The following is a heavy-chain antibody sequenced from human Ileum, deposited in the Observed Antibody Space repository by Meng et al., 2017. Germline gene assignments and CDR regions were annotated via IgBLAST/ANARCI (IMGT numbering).Heavy chain of an antibody. CDR2: ISYDGSNK. D-gene: IGHD6-19*01. V-gene: IGHV3-30*04. CDR1: GFTFSSYA. CDR3: ARVEYSSGWYLLEGYFQH. J-gene: IGHJ1*01. Sequence: GESLKISCAASGFTFSSYAMHWVRQAPGKGLEWVAVISYDGSNKYYADSVKGRFTISRDNSKNTLYLQMNSLRAEDTAVYYCARVEYSSGWYLLEGYFQHWGHGTLVTVSS.